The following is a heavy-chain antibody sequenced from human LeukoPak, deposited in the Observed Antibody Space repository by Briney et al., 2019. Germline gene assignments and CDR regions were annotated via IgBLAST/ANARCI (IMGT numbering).Heavy chain of an antibody. D-gene: IGHD3-16*01. CDR1: GYTFTSYY. V-gene: IGHV1-46*01. CDR3: ARGGGDIWGDYYYMDV. CDR2: INPSGGST. Sequence: ASVKVSCKASGYTFTSYYMHWVRQAPGQGLEWMGIINPSGGSTSYAQKFQGRVTMTRDMSTSTVYMELSSLRSEDTAVYYCARGGGDIWGDYYYMDVWGKGTTVTVSS. J-gene: IGHJ6*03.